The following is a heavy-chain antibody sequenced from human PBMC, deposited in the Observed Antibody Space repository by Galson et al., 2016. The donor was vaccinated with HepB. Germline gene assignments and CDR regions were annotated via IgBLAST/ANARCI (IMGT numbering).Heavy chain of an antibody. J-gene: IGHJ4*02. D-gene: IGHD2/OR15-2a*01. Sequence: LRLSCAASGFSLSSYWMTWVRQAPGKGLEWIGDIYHSGTANYNPSLKSRVIISIDTSKNQFSLNLTSVTAADTAVYYCVRGRTTFLDWGQGTLVTVSS. CDR2: IYHSGTA. CDR1: GFSLSSYW. CDR3: VRGRTTFLD. V-gene: IGHV4-34*01.